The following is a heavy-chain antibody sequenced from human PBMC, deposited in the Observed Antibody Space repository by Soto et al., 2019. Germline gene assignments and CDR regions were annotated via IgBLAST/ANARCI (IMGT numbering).Heavy chain of an antibody. D-gene: IGHD6-6*01. V-gene: IGHV1-69*01. CDR2: IIPIFGTA. CDR1: GGTFSTYT. CDR3: ARDTTVVPLYYGMDV. J-gene: IGHJ6*02. Sequence: QVQLVQSGAEVKKPGSSVKVSCKASGGTFSTYTINWVRQAPGQGLEWMGGIIPIFGTANSAQKFQGRVTITADESTSTAYMELSSLISEDTAVYYCARDTTVVPLYYGMDVWGQGTTVTVSS.